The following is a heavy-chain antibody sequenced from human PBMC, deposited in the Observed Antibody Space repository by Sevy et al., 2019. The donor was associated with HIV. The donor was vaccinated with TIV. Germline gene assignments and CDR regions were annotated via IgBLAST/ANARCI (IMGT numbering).Heavy chain of an antibody. J-gene: IGHJ5*02. D-gene: IGHD5-12*01. Sequence: SEILSLTCTVFGGSISAYYWSWIRQPPGKGLEYIGYIYYSGSTNYNPSLKSRVTISVDTSKNQFSLRLTSVTAADTAIYYCVRAPPVRSGDDSLNWFDPWGQGTLVTVSS. CDR2: IYYSGST. V-gene: IGHV4-59*01. CDR1: GGSISAYY. CDR3: VRAPPVRSGDDSLNWFDP.